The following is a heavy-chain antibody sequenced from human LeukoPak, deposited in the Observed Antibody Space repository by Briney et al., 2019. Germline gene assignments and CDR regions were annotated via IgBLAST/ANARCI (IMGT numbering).Heavy chain of an antibody. D-gene: IGHD3-10*01. J-gene: IGHJ2*01. CDR2: IYSSGTT. CDR1: GGSISSHY. Sequence: SETLSLTCTVSGGSISSHYWSWVRQPAGKGLEWFGRIYSSGTTNYNTSLKSRVTMSVETSKNQFSRKLRSVTAADRAVYSWASASYYGHRYFDLWGRGTLVTVSS. V-gene: IGHV4-4*07. CDR3: ASASYYGHRYFDL.